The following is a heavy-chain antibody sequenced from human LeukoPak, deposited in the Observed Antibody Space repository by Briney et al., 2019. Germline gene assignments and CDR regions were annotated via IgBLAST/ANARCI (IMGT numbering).Heavy chain of an antibody. CDR3: ARDRVWYDSSGYYPPDY. CDR1: GYTFTSYG. J-gene: IGHJ4*02. V-gene: IGHV1-18*01. D-gene: IGHD3-22*01. CDR2: ISAYNGNT. Sequence: GASVKVSCKASGYTFTSYGISWVRQAPGQGLEWMGWISAYNGNTNYAQKLQGRVTMTTDTSTSTAYMELRSLRSDDTAVYYCARDRVWYDSSGYYPPDYWGQGTLVTVSS.